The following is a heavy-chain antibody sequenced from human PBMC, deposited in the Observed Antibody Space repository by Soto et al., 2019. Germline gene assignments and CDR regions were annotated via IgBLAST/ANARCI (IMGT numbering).Heavy chain of an antibody. CDR2: MNYSGST. J-gene: IGHJ4*02. CDR3: ARGYRQSGYSSSWVFDY. D-gene: IGHD6-13*01. Sequence: QVQLRESGPGLLKPSQTRSLTCTFSGGSINRGGYYWNWIPQHPGKGLEWIGYMNYSGSTYYNPFLRSRVIISADTSENHFSLKLSSVTAADTAVYFCARGYRQSGYSSSWVFDYWGQGTLVNVSS. CDR1: GGSINRGGYY. V-gene: IGHV4-31*03.